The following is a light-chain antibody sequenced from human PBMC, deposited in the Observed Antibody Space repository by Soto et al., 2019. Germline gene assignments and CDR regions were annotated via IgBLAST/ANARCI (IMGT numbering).Light chain of an antibody. CDR1: QSVSRSY. Sequence: ENVLTQSPGTLFLSPGERATLSCMASQSVSRSYLAWYQQKPGQAPRLLIYGVSTRATGIPDRFSGSGSGTDFTLTISRLDPEDFAVYYCQQYNSPLTFGGGTKVDIK. CDR2: GVS. V-gene: IGKV3-20*01. J-gene: IGKJ4*01. CDR3: QQYNSPLT.